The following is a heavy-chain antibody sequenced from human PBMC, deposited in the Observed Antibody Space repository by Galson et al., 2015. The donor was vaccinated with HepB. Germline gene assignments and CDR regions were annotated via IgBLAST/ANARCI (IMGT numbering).Heavy chain of an antibody. V-gene: IGHV3-21*06. CDR3: ARFRDMDV. J-gene: IGHJ6*03. CDR1: GFTFSSYS. Sequence: SLRLSCAASGFTFSSYSMNWVRQAPGKGLEWVSSISSSGNYKYYGDSAKGRFTIPRDNAKNSLYLQMNSLRAEDTAVYYCARFRDMDVWGKGTTVIVSS. CDR2: ISSSGNYK.